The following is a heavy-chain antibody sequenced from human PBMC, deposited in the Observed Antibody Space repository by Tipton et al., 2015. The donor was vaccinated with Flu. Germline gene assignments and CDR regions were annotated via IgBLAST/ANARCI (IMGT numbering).Heavy chain of an antibody. D-gene: IGHD5-12*01. CDR2: TFHSGNT. CDR3: ARGTGYGTYFDS. CDR1: GDSIRSSNYY. J-gene: IGHJ4*02. V-gene: IGHV4-39*07. Sequence: PGLVKPSETLSLTCGVSGDSIRSSNYYWGWIRQPPGKGLEWIGNTFHSGNTYLNPSLKSQVTMSVDTSKNQFSLKVKSVTAADTAVYYCARGTGYGTYFDSWGRGTLVTVSS.